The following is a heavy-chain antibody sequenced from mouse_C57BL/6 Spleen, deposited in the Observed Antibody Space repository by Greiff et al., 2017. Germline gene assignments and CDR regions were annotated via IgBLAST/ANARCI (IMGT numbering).Heavy chain of an antibody. J-gene: IGHJ4*01. CDR3: ARSGRRAMDY. CDR2: IDPSDSYT. V-gene: IGHV1-50*01. Sequence: QVQLQQPGAELVKPGASVKLSCKASGYTFTSYWMQWVNQRPGQGLEWIGEIDPSDSYTNYNQKFKGKATLTVATSSSTAYMQLSSLTSEDAAVYYCARSGRRAMDYWGQGTSVTVSS. CDR1: GYTFTSYW.